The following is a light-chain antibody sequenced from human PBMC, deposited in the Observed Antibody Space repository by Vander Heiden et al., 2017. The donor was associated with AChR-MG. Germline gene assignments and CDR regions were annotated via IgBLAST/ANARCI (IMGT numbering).Light chain of an antibody. CDR1: SSNIGSNP. V-gene: IGLV1-44*01. J-gene: IGLJ2*01. CDR2: RNN. Sequence: QSLLTQPPSASATPGQSVTISGSGSSSNIGSNPVNWFLQCPGTAPKLLMYRNNQRPSGVPDRFSGSRSGTSASLAISGLQSEDEAVYYCAAWDDSLDVVVFGGGTKLTVL. CDR3: AAWDDSLDVVV.